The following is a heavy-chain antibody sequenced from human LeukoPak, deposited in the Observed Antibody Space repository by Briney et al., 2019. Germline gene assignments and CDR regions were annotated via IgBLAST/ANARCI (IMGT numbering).Heavy chain of an antibody. CDR1: GFTFSTYS. CDR2: ISSSSTYK. Sequence: PGESLRLSXAASGFTFSTYSMNWVRQAPGKGLEWVASISSSSTYKYYAASVKGRFIISRENAKNSLYLQVNTLRAEDTAVYYCARDLTAVTTAYFQHWGQGTLVTVSS. D-gene: IGHD4-17*01. CDR3: ARDLTAVTTAYFQH. J-gene: IGHJ1*01. V-gene: IGHV3-21*01.